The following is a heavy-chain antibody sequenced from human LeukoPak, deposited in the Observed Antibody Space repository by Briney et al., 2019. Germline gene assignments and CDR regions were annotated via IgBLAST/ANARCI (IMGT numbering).Heavy chain of an antibody. V-gene: IGHV3-73*01. CDR2: IRSKANSYAT. CDR3: TRHYNDPHDY. Sequence: GGSLRLSCAASGFTFSGSAMHWGRQASGKGLEWVGRIRSKANSYATAYAASVKGRFTISRDDSKNTAYLQMNSLKTEDTAVYYCTRHYNDPHDYWGQGTLVTVSS. D-gene: IGHD3-22*01. CDR1: GFTFSGSA. J-gene: IGHJ4*02.